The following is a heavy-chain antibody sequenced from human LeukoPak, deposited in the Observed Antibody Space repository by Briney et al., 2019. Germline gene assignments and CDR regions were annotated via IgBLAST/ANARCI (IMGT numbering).Heavy chain of an antibody. Sequence: PGGSLRLSCAASGFTFSSYAMHWVRQAPGKGLEWVAVISYDGSNKYYADSVKGRFTISRDNFKNTLYLQMNSLRAEDTAVYYCARALRYFDWLYGGNPTLGYWGQGTLVTVSS. CDR2: ISYDGSNK. CDR1: GFTFSSYA. D-gene: IGHD3-9*01. CDR3: ARALRYFDWLYGGNPTLGY. J-gene: IGHJ4*02. V-gene: IGHV3-30-3*01.